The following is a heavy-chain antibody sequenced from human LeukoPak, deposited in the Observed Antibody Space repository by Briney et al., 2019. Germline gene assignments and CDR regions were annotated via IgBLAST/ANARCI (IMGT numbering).Heavy chain of an antibody. CDR2: ISVYNGNT. D-gene: IGHD3-9*01. CDR1: GYTFTSYG. CDR3: ASGLRYFDWLHFDY. J-gene: IGHJ4*02. Sequence: ASEKVSCKASGYTFTSYGISWVRQAPGQGLEWMGWISVYNGNTNYAQNFQGRVTMTTDTSTSTAYMELRSLTSDDTAVYYCASGLRYFDWLHFDYWGQGTLVTVSS. V-gene: IGHV1-18*01.